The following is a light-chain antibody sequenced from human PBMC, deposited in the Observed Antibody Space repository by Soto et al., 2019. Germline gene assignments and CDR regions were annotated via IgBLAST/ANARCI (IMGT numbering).Light chain of an antibody. CDR1: QSVSSTY. CDR2: GAS. Sequence: EIVLTQSPGTLSLSPGERATLSCRASQSVSSTYLAWYRQKPGQAPRLLIYGASSRATGIPDRISGSGSGTDFTLIISRLEPEDFAVYYCQQYAGSPWTFGQGTKVDIK. V-gene: IGKV3-20*01. J-gene: IGKJ1*01. CDR3: QQYAGSPWT.